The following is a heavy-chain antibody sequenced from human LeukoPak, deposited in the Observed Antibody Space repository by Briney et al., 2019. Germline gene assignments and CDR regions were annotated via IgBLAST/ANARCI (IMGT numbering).Heavy chain of an antibody. CDR2: INGDGSST. V-gene: IGHV3-74*01. D-gene: IGHD2-2*01. J-gene: IGHJ4*02. Sequence: GGSLRLSCAASGFTFSSYWMHWVRQAPGKGLVWVARINGDGSSTSYADSVKGRCTIPRDNAKNTLYLQMNSLRAEDTAVFSCARGRYSSSTSCYWSDYWGQGTLVTVSS. CDR3: ARGRYSSSTSCYWSDY. CDR1: GFTFSSYW.